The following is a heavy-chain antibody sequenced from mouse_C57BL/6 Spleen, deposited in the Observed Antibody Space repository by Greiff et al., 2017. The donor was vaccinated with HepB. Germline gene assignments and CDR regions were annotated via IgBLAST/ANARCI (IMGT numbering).Heavy chain of an antibody. V-gene: IGHV7-3*01. J-gene: IGHJ2*01. CDR1: GFTFTDYY. D-gene: IGHD1-1*01. CDR3: ARLGVTTESPTGFDY. CDR2: IRNKANGYTT. Sequence: EVQLVESGGGLVQPGGSLSLSCAASGFTFTDYYMSWVRQPPGKALEWLGFIRNKANGYTTEYSASVKGRFTISRDNSQSILYLQMNALRAEDSATYYCARLGVTTESPTGFDYWGQGTTLTVSS.